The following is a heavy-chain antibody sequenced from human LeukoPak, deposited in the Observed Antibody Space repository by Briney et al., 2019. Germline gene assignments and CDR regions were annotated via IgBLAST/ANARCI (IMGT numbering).Heavy chain of an antibody. CDR1: GGSFSGYY. V-gene: IGHV4-34*01. CDR3: ARLGYCSSTSCYYYYYYMDV. D-gene: IGHD2-2*01. J-gene: IGHJ6*03. CDR2: INHSGST. Sequence: PSETLSLTCAVYGGSFSGYYWSWIRQPPGKVLEWIGEINHSGSTNYNPSLKSRVTISVDTSKNQFSLKLSSVTAADPAVYYCARLGYCSSTSCYYYYYYMDVWGKGTTVTVSS.